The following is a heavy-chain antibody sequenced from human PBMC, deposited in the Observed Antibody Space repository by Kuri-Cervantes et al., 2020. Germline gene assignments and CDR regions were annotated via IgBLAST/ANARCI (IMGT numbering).Heavy chain of an antibody. CDR2: LSWNSGSI. D-gene: IGHD6-13*01. V-gene: IGHV3-9*01. CDR3: ARDTADGSDY. J-gene: IGHJ4*02. CDR1: GFSFDDYA. Sequence: GGSLRLSCAASGFSFDDYAMHWVRQGPGKGLEWVSGLSWNSGSIDSADSVKGRFTISRDNARNSLYLQMNSLRAEDTAVYYCARDTADGSDYWGQGTVVTVSS.